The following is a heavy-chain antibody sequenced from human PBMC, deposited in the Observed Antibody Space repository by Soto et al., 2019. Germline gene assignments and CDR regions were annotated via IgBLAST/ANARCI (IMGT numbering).Heavy chain of an antibody. Sequence: QVQLVQSGAEVKKPGSSVKVSCKASGGTFSSYTISWVRQAPGQGLEWMGRIIPILGIANYAQKFQGRVTITADKSTSTAYMELSSLRSEHTAVYYCARDLQRNWYQYVPYYFDYWGQGTLVTVSS. V-gene: IGHV1-69*08. CDR2: IIPILGIA. D-gene: IGHD2-2*01. CDR1: GGTFSSYT. CDR3: ARDLQRNWYQYVPYYFDY. J-gene: IGHJ4*02.